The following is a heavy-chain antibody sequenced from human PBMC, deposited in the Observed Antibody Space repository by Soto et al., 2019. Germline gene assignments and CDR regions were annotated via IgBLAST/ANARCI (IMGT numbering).Heavy chain of an antibody. CDR2: ISGGGGST. D-gene: IGHD3-10*01. Sequence: SGGSLRLSCAASGFTFSNYAMTWVRQAPGKGLEWVSGISGGGGSTYDADSVKGRFTISRDNSKNMLYLQMNSLRAEDTAVYYCAKVGVRGVPSYFSMDVWGQGTTVTVSS. J-gene: IGHJ6*01. V-gene: IGHV3-23*01. CDR1: GFTFSNYA. CDR3: AKVGVRGVPSYFSMDV.